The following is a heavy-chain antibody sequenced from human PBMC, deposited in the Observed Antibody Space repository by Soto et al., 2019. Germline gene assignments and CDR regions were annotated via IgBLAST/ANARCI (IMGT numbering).Heavy chain of an antibody. CDR2: IRGGGDGT. D-gene: IGHD6-13*01. J-gene: IGHJ4*02. V-gene: IGHV3-23*01. Sequence: GGSLRLSCAASGFTFINYAMSWVRQAPGKGLEWVSAIRGGGDGTFYPDSVKGRFTISRDNAKNTLYLQMNSLRAEDTAIYYCAKGDGSSSWYGNSWGQGTLVTVSS. CDR1: GFTFINYA. CDR3: AKGDGSSSWYGNS.